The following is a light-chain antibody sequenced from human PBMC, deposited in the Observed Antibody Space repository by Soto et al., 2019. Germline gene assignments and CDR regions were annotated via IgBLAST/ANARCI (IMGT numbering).Light chain of an antibody. CDR1: QSVANR. CDR2: GAS. V-gene: IGKV3-15*01. CDR3: QQYDSYMYA. J-gene: IGKJ2*01. Sequence: EIVMTQSPATLSVSPGERATLSCRASQSVANRLAWYQHTPGQSPRLLIYGASTRPSGIPARFTGGGSGTDFTLTITSLQSEDFAVYYCQQYDSYMYAFGQGTKVDIK.